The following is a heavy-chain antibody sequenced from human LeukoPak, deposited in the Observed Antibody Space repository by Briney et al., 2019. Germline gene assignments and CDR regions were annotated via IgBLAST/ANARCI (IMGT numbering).Heavy chain of an antibody. V-gene: IGHV1-24*01. D-gene: IGHD4-11*01. CDR3: ATDAKMTTVTPIDY. CDR1: GYTLTELS. J-gene: IGHJ4*02. Sequence: GASVKVSCKVSGYTLTELSMHWVRQAPGKGLEWMGLVDPEDGETIYAEKFQGRVTITADTSTDTAYMELSSLRSEDTAVYYCATDAKMTTVTPIDYWGQGTLVTVSS. CDR2: VDPEDGET.